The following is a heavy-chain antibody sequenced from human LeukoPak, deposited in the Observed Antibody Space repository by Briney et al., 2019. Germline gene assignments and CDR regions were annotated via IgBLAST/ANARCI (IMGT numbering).Heavy chain of an antibody. CDR1: GYTFTGYY. CDR2: INPNSGGT. Sequence: ASVKVSFTASGYTFTGYYMHWVRQAPGQGLEWMGWINPNSGGTNYAQKFQGRVTMTRDTSISTAYMELSRLRSDDTAVYYCARDYYGSGSYCGWGQGTLVTVSS. CDR3: ARDYYGSGSYCG. D-gene: IGHD3-10*01. J-gene: IGHJ4*02. V-gene: IGHV1-2*02.